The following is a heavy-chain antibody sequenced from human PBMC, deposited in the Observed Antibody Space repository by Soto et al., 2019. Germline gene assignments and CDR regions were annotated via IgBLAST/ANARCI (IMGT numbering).Heavy chain of an antibody. D-gene: IGHD6-13*01. CDR1: GFTFSSYW. CDR3: AREGSSWSYYFDY. J-gene: IGHJ4*02. Sequence: GGSLRLSCAASGFTFSSYWMSWVRQAPGKGLEWVANIKQDGSEKYYVDSVKGRFTISRDNAKNSLYLQMNSLRAEDTAVYYCAREGSSWSYYFDYWGQGTLVTVSS. CDR2: IKQDGSEK. V-gene: IGHV3-7*01.